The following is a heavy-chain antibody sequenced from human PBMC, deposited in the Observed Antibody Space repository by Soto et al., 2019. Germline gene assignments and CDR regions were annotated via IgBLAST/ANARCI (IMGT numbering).Heavy chain of an antibody. CDR1: GGSISSSSSY. D-gene: IGHD3-22*01. Sequence: SETLSLTCTVSGGSISSSSSYWGGIRQPPGKGLEWIATVYYSGITYYNPSLKSRVTISVDTSTNQFSLWLNSVTAADTAVYYCARHLDYYDSSSYFDFWGQGTLVTVSS. CDR2: VYYSGIT. CDR3: ARHLDYYDSSSYFDF. V-gene: IGHV4-39*01. J-gene: IGHJ4*02.